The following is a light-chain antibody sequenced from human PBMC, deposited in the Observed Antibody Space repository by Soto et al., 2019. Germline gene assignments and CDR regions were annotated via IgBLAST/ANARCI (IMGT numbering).Light chain of an antibody. Sequence: DIQMTQSPSTLSASVGDRVTITCRASQSISSWLAWYQQKPGKAPKLLIYDASSLESGVPSRFSGSGSGTEFTLTISSLQPDDFATSYCQQYNSDPWTFGQGTKVEIK. CDR3: QQYNSDPWT. J-gene: IGKJ1*01. V-gene: IGKV1-5*01. CDR2: DAS. CDR1: QSISSW.